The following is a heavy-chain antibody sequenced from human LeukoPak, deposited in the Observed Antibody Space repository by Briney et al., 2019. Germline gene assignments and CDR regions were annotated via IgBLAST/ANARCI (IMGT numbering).Heavy chain of an antibody. J-gene: IGHJ4*02. Sequence: PGGTPRLPCAPSGFTFVDYGLSWVRRAPGKGLEWLCAINYNGAITDYSDSVKGRFNISRDNAKNSLYLGMDSLGAEDTALYYCARDRLGPSFSVSHFDLWGQGTLVTVSS. D-gene: IGHD3-3*02. CDR3: ARDRLGPSFSVSHFDL. V-gene: IGHV3-20*04. CDR1: GFTFVDYG. CDR2: INYNGAIT.